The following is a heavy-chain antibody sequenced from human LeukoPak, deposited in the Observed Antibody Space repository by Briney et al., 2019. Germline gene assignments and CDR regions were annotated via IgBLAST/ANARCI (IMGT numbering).Heavy chain of an antibody. V-gene: IGHV4-4*02. CDR3: ARTAEPHCGGECYLYYYGMDV. D-gene: IGHD2-21*01. CDR1: GGSISSSNW. Sequence: PSGTLSLTCAVSGGSISSSNWWSWVRQPPGKGLEWIGEIYHSGSTNYNPSLKSRVTISVDKSKNQFSLKLSSVTAADTAVYYCARTAEPHCGGECYLYYYGMDVWGQGTTVTVYS. CDR2: IYHSGST. J-gene: IGHJ6*02.